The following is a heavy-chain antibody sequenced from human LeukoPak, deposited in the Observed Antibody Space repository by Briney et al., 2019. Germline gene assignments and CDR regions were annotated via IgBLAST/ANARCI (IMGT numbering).Heavy chain of an antibody. Sequence: ASVKVSCKASVDTFTGFFLHWVRQAPGQGLEWMGWCNPNSGGTNYAQKFQGRVTMTRDTSITTAYMEMSSLGSDDTAVYYCAKASGYSGAWYIDYWGQGTLVTVSS. CDR1: VDTFTGFF. CDR2: CNPNSGGT. J-gene: IGHJ4*02. CDR3: AKASGYSGAWYIDY. V-gene: IGHV1-2*02. D-gene: IGHD6-19*01.